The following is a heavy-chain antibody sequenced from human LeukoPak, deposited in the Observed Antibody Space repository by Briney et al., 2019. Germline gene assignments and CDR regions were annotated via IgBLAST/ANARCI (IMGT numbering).Heavy chain of an antibody. CDR1: GGSFSGYY. CDR2: INHSGST. CDR3: ARGEQYSYGSGFDY. V-gene: IGHV4-34*01. Sequence: SETLSLTCAVYGGSFSGYYWSWIRQPPGKGLEWIGEINHSGSTNYNPSLKSRVTISVDTSKNQFSLKLSSVTAADTAVYYCARGEQYSYGSGFDYWGQGTLVTVSS. J-gene: IGHJ4*02. D-gene: IGHD5-18*01.